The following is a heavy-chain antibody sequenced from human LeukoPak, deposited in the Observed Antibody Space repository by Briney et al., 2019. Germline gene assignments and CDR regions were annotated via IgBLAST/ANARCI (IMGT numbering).Heavy chain of an antibody. CDR2: ISYDGSNK. J-gene: IGHJ3*02. V-gene: IGHV3-30*03. CDR3: ARDQDSSGYYYPHAFDI. Sequence: GRSLRLSCAASGFTFSSYGMHWVRQAPGKGLEWVAVISYDGSNKYYADSVKGRFTISRDNSKNTLYLQVNSLRAEDTAVYYCARDQDSSGYYYPHAFDIWGQGTMVTVSS. D-gene: IGHD3-22*01. CDR1: GFTFSSYG.